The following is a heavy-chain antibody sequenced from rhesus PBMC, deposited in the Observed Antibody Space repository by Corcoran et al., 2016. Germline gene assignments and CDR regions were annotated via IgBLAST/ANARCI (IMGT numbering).Heavy chain of an antibody. V-gene: IGHV3S22*01. CDR2: IRKKAKGGKT. J-gene: IGHJ3*01. CDR3: TREYCTTITCSDAFDF. CDR1: GFTFSDYY. Sequence: EVQLVESGGGLVQPGGSLRLSCAASGFTFSDYYMTWVRQAPGKGPEWVAFIRKKAKGGKTEYAASVKGRFTISRDNSKNIASLQIDSLKTEDTAVYYCTREYCTTITCSDAFDFWSQGLRVTVSS. D-gene: IGHD2-2*01.